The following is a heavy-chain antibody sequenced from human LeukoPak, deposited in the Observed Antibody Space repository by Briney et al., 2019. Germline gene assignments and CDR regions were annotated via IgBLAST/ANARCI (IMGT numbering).Heavy chain of an antibody. J-gene: IGHJ4*02. V-gene: IGHV4-59*01. Sequence: SDTLSLTCTVSGGSISGYYRSWIRQPPGKGLEWIGYIYYSGSTNYNPLLKSRVTISVDTSKNQFSLKLSSVTAADTAVYYCARERRDGYNFFDYWGQGILVTVSS. CDR3: ARERRDGYNFFDY. D-gene: IGHD5-24*01. CDR1: GGSISGYY. CDR2: IYYSGST.